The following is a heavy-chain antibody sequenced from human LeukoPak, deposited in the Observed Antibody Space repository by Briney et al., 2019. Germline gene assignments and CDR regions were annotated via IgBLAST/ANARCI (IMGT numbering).Heavy chain of an antibody. D-gene: IGHD2/OR15-2a*01. V-gene: IGHV3-9*01. CDR1: GFTFDDYA. J-gene: IGHJ4*02. CDR2: ISWNSGSI. Sequence: GGSLRLSCAASGFTFDDYAMHWVRQAPGKGLGWVSGISWNSGSIGYADSVKGRFTISRDNAKNSLYLQMNSLRAEDTALYYCAKGKYFNYWGQGTLVTVSS. CDR3: AKGKYFNY.